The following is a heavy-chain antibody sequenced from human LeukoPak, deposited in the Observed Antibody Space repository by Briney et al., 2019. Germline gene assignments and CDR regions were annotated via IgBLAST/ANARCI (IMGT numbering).Heavy chain of an antibody. CDR2: IIPILGIA. CDR3: ARGYSSSWSPFDY. D-gene: IGHD6-13*01. Sequence: SVKVSCKASGGTFSSYAISWVRQAPGQGLEWIGRIIPILGIANYAQKFQGRVTITADKSTSTAYMELSSLRSEDTAVYYCARGYSSSWSPFDYWGQGTLVTVSS. CDR1: GGTFSSYA. V-gene: IGHV1-69*04. J-gene: IGHJ4*02.